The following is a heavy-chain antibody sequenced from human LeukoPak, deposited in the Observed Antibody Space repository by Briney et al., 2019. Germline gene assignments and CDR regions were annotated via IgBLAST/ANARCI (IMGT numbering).Heavy chain of an antibody. V-gene: IGHV3-74*01. CDR3: TTDRGYGDYYYYAMDV. Sequence: PGGSLRLSCAASGFTFSTYWMHWVRQAPGKGLVWVSRINNVGSSTSYADSVKGRFTISRDNASDTLYLQMNSLRAEDTAVYYCTTDRGYGDYYYYAMDVWGQGTTVTVSS. D-gene: IGHD4-17*01. CDR1: GFTFSTYW. J-gene: IGHJ6*02. CDR2: INNVGSST.